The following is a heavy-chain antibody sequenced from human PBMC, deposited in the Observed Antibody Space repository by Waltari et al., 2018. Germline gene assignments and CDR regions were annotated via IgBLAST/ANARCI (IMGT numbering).Heavy chain of an antibody. J-gene: IGHJ4*02. CDR2: IIPTFGTA. Sequence: QVQLVQSGAEVKKPGSSVKVSCKASGGTSSSYAISWVRQAPGQGLEWMGRIIPTFGTANDAQKFQGRVTITADKSTSTAYMALSSLRSEDTAVYYCARDYGSTSVSSDYWGQGTLVTVSS. CDR1: GGTSSSYA. D-gene: IGHD2-2*01. V-gene: IGHV1-69*08. CDR3: ARDYGSTSVSSDY.